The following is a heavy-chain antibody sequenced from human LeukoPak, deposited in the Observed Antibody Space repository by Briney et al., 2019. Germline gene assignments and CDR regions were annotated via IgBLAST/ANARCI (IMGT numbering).Heavy chain of an antibody. CDR2: KESGSEK. CDR1: GFTFSSYW. V-gene: IGHV3-7*01. Sequence: GGSLRLSWSASGFTFSSYWMSWVRQAPGKGPEWVAQNKESGSEKYYVDSVKGRFTISRDNAKTSLYLQMNSLRAEDTAVYYCARDLSGVTGYTYGRGIDYWGQGTLVTVSS. J-gene: IGHJ4*02. CDR3: ARDLSGVTGYTYGRGIDY. D-gene: IGHD5-18*01.